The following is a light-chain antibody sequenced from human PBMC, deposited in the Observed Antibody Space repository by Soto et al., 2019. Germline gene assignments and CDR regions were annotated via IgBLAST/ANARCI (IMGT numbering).Light chain of an antibody. CDR2: KDN. Sequence: SYDLTLPPAVSVSPGQTARITCSGDALPKQYAYWYQQKPGQAPVVVIYKDNGRPSGIPERFSGSSSGTTVTLTISGVQAEDEAYSYCQSSDSSVRSTYVFGTGNQVTVL. CDR1: ALPKQY. V-gene: IGLV3-25*02. CDR3: QSSDSSVRSTYV. J-gene: IGLJ1*01.